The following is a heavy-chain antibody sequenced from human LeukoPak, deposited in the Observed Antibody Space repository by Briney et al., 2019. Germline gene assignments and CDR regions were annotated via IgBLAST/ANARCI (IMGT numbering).Heavy chain of an antibody. CDR3: AKDPTSVGGRHDWLLDS. CDR1: GFTFSSYS. J-gene: IGHJ5*02. V-gene: IGHV3-48*02. CDR2: ITASGTAM. D-gene: IGHD3-9*01. Sequence: PGGSLRLSCAASGFTFSSYSMNWVRQAPGKGLEWVSHITASGTAMFYADSVKGRFTISRDNAKNSLYLQMNSLRDEDTAVYYCAKDPTSVGGRHDWLLDSWGQGTLVTVSS.